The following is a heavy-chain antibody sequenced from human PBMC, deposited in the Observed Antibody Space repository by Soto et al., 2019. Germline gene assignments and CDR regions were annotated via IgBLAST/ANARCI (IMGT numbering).Heavy chain of an antibody. Sequence: EVQLVESGGGLVQPGGSLRLSCAASGFSFSSYWMHWVRQAPGRGLMWVSRINTDGTSTSYADSVKGRFTISRDNGKNTLYLQMNSLSAEDTAVYYCARGSGFQAGVHGYWGQGILITVSS. J-gene: IGHJ4*02. V-gene: IGHV3-74*01. CDR2: INTDGTST. CDR3: ARGSGFQAGVHGY. D-gene: IGHD6-25*01. CDR1: GFSFSSYW.